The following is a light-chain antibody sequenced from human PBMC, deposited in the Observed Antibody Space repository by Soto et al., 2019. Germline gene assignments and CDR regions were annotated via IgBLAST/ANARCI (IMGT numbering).Light chain of an antibody. J-gene: IGLJ1*01. CDR2: EVS. CDR1: SSDVGSYNR. CDR3: SSYTSSSTFYV. Sequence: QLVLTQPPSVSGSPGQSVTISCTGTSSDVGSYNRVSWYQQPPGTAPKLMIYEVSNRPSGVPDRFSGSKSGNTASLTISGLQAEDEADYYCSSYTSSSTFYVFGTGTKLTVL. V-gene: IGLV2-18*02.